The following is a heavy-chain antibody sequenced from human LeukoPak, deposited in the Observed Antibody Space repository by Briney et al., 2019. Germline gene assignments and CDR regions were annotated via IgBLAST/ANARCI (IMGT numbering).Heavy chain of an antibody. D-gene: IGHD3-22*01. CDR1: GFTFDDYG. J-gene: IGHJ3*02. V-gene: IGHV3-20*01. Sequence: GGSLRLSCAASGFTFDDYGMSWVRQAPGKGLEWVSGINWNGGSTGYADSVKGRFTISRDNAKNSLYLQMNSLRAEDTALYHCARDSYYYDSSGYPRGAFDIWGQGTMVTVSS. CDR3: ARDSYYYDSSGYPRGAFDI. CDR2: INWNGGST.